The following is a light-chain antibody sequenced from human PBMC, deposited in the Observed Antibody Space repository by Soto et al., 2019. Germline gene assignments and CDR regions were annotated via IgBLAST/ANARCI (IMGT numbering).Light chain of an antibody. V-gene: IGKV3-20*01. J-gene: IGKJ3*01. CDR1: ESISSHY. CDR2: GAS. Sequence: EIVLMQSPDTLSLSPGERATLSCRASESISSHYIAWYQQKPGQAPRLLIFGASNRATGIPDRFSGSWSGTDFTLTISRLEPEDFAVYYCQNFGDSPFTFGPGTKVDIK. CDR3: QNFGDSPFT.